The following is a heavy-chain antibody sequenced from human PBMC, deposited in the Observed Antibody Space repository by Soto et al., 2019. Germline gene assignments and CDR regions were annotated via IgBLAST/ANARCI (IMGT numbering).Heavy chain of an antibody. CDR3: ATRTGPLL. CDR2: IHSSGTS. J-gene: IGHJ4*02. CDR1: CGSISGNNW. Sequence: PSETLSLTCAVSCGSISGNNWWTWVRQPPGKGLEWVGEIHSSGTSNYSPSLESRVSISLDKSKNHFSLRLRSVTAADTAVYYCATRTGPLLWGQGTVVTVSS. V-gene: IGHV4-4*02.